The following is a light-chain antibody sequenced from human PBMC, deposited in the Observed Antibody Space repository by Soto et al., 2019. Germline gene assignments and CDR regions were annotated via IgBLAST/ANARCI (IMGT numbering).Light chain of an antibody. J-gene: IGKJ1*01. CDR1: QSVSSW. CDR3: QQYNDYSRT. Sequence: DIQMTQSPSILSASVVYRVTITCLASQSVSSWLAWYQQKPGRAPKLVIYNVSTLESGVPSRFSGTGSGTEFTLTISSLQPDDFATYYCQQYNDYSRTFGQGTKVDIK. CDR2: NVS. V-gene: IGKV1-5*01.